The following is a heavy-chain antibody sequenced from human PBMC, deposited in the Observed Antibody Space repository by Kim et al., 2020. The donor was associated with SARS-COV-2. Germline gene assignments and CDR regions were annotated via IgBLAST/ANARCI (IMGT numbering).Heavy chain of an antibody. CDR3: ARDRSSGYLAYYFDY. Sequence: SVKVSCKASGYTFTSYAMHWVRQAPGQRLEWMGWINAGNGNTKYSQKFQGRVTITRDTSASTAYMELSSLRSEDTAVYYCARDRSSGYLAYYFDYWGQGTLVTVSS. D-gene: IGHD6-19*01. J-gene: IGHJ4*02. CDR2: INAGNGNT. CDR1: GYTFTSYA. V-gene: IGHV1-3*01.